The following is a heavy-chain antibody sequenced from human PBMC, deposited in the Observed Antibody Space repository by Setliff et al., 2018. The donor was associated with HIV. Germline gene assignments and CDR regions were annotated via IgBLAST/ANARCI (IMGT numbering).Heavy chain of an antibody. J-gene: IGHJ6*03. CDR2: INHSGST. CDR3: ARAVRGYWDFHYMDV. D-gene: IGHD3-10*01. Sequence: TSETLSLTCAVYGGSFSGYYWSWIRQPPGKGLEWIGEINHSGSTNYNPSLKSRVTISVDTSKNQFSLKVNSVTAADTALYYCARAVRGYWDFHYMDVWDKGTTVTVSS. CDR1: GGSFSGYY. V-gene: IGHV4-34*01.